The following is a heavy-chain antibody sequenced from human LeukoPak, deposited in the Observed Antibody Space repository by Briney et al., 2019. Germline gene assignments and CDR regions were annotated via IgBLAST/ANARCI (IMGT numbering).Heavy chain of an antibody. CDR3: AHSEVVPASGLLFDY. V-gene: IGHV2-5*02. CDR2: IYWDDDK. J-gene: IGHJ4*02. CDR1: GFSLRTRGVG. D-gene: IGHD2-2*01. Sequence: SGPTLLKPTPTLTLTCTFSGFSLRTRGVGVGWIRQPPGKALEWLALIYWDDDKRYSPSLKSRLTITKDTSKNQVVLTMTNMDPVDTATYYCAHSEVVPASGLLFDYWGQGTLVTVSS.